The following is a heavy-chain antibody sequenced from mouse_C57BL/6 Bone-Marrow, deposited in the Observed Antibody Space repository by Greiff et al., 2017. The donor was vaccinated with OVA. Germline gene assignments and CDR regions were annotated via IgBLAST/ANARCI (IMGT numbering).Heavy chain of an antibody. CDR1: GYTFTDYE. Sequence: LEQSGAELVRPGASVTLSCKASGYTFTDYEMHWVKQTPVHGLEWIGAIDPETGGTAYNQKFKGKAILTADKSSSTAYMELRSLTSEDSAVYYCAKYYDEYYAMDGWGQGTSVTAAS. CDR3: AKYYDEYYAMDG. CDR2: IDPETGGT. J-gene: IGHJ4*01. V-gene: IGHV1-15*01. D-gene: IGHD2-4*01.